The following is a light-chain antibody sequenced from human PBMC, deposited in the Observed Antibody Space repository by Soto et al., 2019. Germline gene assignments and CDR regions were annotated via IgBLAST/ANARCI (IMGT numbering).Light chain of an antibody. J-gene: IGKJ5*01. Sequence: DIVLTQSPDSLAVSLGARATINCKSSQSVLHSSNNQNSLAWYQQKPGQPPKLLIYRASTRESGVPDRFSGSGSGTDFALTISSLQAEDVAFYFCQQYYDTPITFGQGTRLEIK. CDR1: QSVLHSSNNQNS. CDR3: QQYYDTPIT. V-gene: IGKV4-1*01. CDR2: RAS.